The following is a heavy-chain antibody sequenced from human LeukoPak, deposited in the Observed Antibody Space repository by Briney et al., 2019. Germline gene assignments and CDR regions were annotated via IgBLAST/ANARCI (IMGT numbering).Heavy chain of an antibody. Sequence: ASVKVSCKASEYTFSSYYMHWVRQAPGQGLEGMGIINPSGGSTSYTQKFQGRVTMTRDMSTSTVYMELSSLRSEDTAVYYCAREVRDAYNYGWFDPWGQGTLVTVSS. V-gene: IGHV1-46*01. CDR2: INPSGGST. CDR3: AREVRDAYNYGWFDP. D-gene: IGHD5-24*01. CDR1: EYTFSSYY. J-gene: IGHJ5*02.